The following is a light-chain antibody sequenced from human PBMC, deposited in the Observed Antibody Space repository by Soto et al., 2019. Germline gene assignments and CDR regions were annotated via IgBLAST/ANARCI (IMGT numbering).Light chain of an antibody. CDR3: SSYAGSNNFV. Sequence: QSALTQPPSASGSPGQSVTISCTGTSSDVCDYNYVSWYQQHPGKAPKLMIYEVSKRPSGVPDRFSGSKSGNTASLTVSGLQAEDEADYYCSSYAGSNNFVFGGGTKVTVL. CDR1: SSDVCDYNY. J-gene: IGLJ2*01. V-gene: IGLV2-8*01. CDR2: EVS.